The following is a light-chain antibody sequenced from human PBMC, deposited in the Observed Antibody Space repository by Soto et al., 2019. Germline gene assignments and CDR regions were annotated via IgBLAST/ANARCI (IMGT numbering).Light chain of an antibody. CDR3: QQYYRSPIT. J-gene: IGKJ5*01. Sequence: IVMTQSPDSLAVTLGERASINCKSSQSVLYSSNNKNYLAWYQQKPGQPPKLLIYWASTRESGVPDRFSGSGSGTEFTLTISRLQAEDVAAYYCQQYYRSPITFGQGTQLEIK. V-gene: IGKV4-1*01. CDR2: WAS. CDR1: QSVLYSSNNKNY.